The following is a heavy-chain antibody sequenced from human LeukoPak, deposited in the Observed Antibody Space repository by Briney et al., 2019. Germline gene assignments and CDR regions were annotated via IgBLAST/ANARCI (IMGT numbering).Heavy chain of an antibody. D-gene: IGHD6-19*01. CDR1: GYTFTGYY. J-gene: IGHJ4*02. V-gene: IGHV1-2*02. CDR2: INPNTGAT. CDR3: ARDRVGSGWPRPYYFEF. Sequence: ASVTVSCKPSGYTFTGYYLHWVRQAPGQGPEWMGWINPNTGATMYAQKFQGRVTMTRDTSVSTGYMELRSLTSDDSAVYYCARDRVGSGWPRPYYFEFWGQGTLVTVSS.